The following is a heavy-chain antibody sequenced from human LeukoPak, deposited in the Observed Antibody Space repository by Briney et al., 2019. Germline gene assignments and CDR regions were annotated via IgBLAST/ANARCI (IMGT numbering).Heavy chain of an antibody. D-gene: IGHD3-10*01. CDR1: GYTFTSYA. V-gene: IGHV1-3*01. J-gene: IGHJ4*02. Sequence: ASVKVSCKASGYTFTSYAMHWVRQAPGQRLEWMGWINAGNGNTKYSQKFQGRVTITTDTSASTAYMELSSLRSEDTAVYYCAFRGVSDDFDYWGQGTLVTVSS. CDR3: AFRGVSDDFDY. CDR2: INAGNGNT.